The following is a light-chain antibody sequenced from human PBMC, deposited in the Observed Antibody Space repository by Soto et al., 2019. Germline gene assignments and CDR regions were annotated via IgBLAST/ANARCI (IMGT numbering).Light chain of an antibody. Sequence: IPLTQSPSFLSASVGDRVTITCRASQGISSYLAWYQQKPGKAPKLLIYAASTLQSGVPSRFSGSGSGTEFTLTINSLQADDFATYYCQQHNSFSITFGQGTRLEIK. CDR3: QQHNSFSIT. V-gene: IGKV1-9*01. CDR1: QGISSY. J-gene: IGKJ5*01. CDR2: AAS.